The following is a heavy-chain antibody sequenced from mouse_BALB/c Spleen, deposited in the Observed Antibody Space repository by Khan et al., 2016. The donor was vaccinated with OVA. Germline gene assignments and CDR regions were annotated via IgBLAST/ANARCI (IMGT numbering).Heavy chain of an antibody. J-gene: IGHJ2*01. CDR3: ARRGLRWDFDY. Sequence: VQLQESGAELAKPGASVKMSCKASGYTFINYWILWVKQRPGQGLEWIGYINPSTGYTEYNQNFKDKATLTADKSPSTAYMQLSSLTSEDSAVYYCARRGLRWDFDYWDQGTTLTVSS. D-gene: IGHD1-1*01. V-gene: IGHV1-7*01. CDR1: GYTFINYW. CDR2: INPSTGYT.